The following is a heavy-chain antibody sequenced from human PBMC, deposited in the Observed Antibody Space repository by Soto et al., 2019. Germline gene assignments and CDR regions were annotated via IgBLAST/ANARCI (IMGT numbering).Heavy chain of an antibody. CDR1: GLTFSAYS. CDR2: INTISSSI. D-gene: IGHD1-26*01. CDR3: VREGYSGSYSAY. Sequence: GGSLRLSCAASGLTFSAYSMNWVRQAPGKGLEWISYINTISSSIYYVDSVKGRFTISRDNANNSLYLQMNSLRDEDTAVYYCVREGYSGSYSAYWGQGTLVTVSS. J-gene: IGHJ4*02. V-gene: IGHV3-48*02.